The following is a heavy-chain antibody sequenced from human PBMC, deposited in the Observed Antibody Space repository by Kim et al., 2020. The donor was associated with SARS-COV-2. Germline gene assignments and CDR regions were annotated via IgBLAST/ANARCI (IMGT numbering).Heavy chain of an antibody. D-gene: IGHD3-22*01. CDR3: ARDYYDSSGYYGVSVPPDY. Sequence: GGSLRLSCAASGFTFSSYGMHWVRQAPGKGLEWVAVIWYDGSNKYYADSVKGRFTISRDNSKNTLYLQMNSLRAEDTAVYYCARDYYDSSGYYGVSVPPDYWGQGTLVTVSS. V-gene: IGHV3-33*01. J-gene: IGHJ4*02. CDR2: IWYDGSNK. CDR1: GFTFSSYG.